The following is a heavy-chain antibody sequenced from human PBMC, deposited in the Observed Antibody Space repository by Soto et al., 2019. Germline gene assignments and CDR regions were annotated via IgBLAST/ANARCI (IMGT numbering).Heavy chain of an antibody. J-gene: IGHJ4*02. CDR1: GFTFSSYA. CDR2: ISYDGSNK. V-gene: IGHV3-30-3*01. D-gene: IGHD3-10*01. CDR3: ARLYLQFGERENYFDY. Sequence: GGSLRLSCAASGFTFSSYAMHWVRQAPGKGLEWVAVISYDGSNKYYADSVKGRFTISRDNSKNTLYLQMNSLRAEDTVVYYCARLYLQFGERENYFDYWGQGTLVTVSS.